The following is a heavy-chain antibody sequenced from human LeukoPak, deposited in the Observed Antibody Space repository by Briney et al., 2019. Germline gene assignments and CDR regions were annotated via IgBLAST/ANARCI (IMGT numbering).Heavy chain of an antibody. CDR2: ISYDGSNK. CDR3: AKRPSGWYFDY. D-gene: IGHD6-19*01. J-gene: IGHJ4*02. V-gene: IGHV3-30*18. Sequence: GRSLRLSCAASGFTFSSYAMHWVRQAPGKGLEWVAAISYDGSNKYYADSVKGRLTISRDNSKNTLYLQMNSLRAEDTAVYYCAKRPSGWYFDYWGQGTLVTVS. CDR1: GFTFSSYA.